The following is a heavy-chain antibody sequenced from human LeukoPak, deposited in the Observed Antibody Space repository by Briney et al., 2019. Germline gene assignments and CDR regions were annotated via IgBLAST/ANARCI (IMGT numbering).Heavy chain of an antibody. D-gene: IGHD3-9*01. V-gene: IGHV3-23*01. CDR2: LSGSGGST. J-gene: IGHJ4*02. Sequence: PGGSLRLSCAASGFTFSSYAMSWVRQAPGKGLEWVSALSGSGGSTYYADSVKGRFTISRDNSKNTLYLQMNSLRAEDTAVYYCAKLNYDILTGPDYWGQGTLVTVSS. CDR1: GFTFSSYA. CDR3: AKLNYDILTGPDY.